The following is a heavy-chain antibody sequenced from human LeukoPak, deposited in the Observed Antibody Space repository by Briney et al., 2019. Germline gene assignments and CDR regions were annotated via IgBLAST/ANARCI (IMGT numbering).Heavy chain of an antibody. D-gene: IGHD2-15*01. J-gene: IGHJ3*02. V-gene: IGHV1-69*13. Sequence: ASVKVSCKASGYTFTSYAISWVRQAPGQGLEWMGGIIPIFGTANYAQKFQGRVTITADESTSTAYMELSSLRSEDTAVYYCARGKVVVAATPFFDAFDIWGQGTMVTVSS. CDR2: IIPIFGTA. CDR3: ARGKVVVAATPFFDAFDI. CDR1: GYTFTSYA.